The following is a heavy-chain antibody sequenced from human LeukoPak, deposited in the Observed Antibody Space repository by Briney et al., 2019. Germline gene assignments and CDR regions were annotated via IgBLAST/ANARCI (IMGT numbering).Heavy chain of an antibody. D-gene: IGHD5-18*01. CDR3: AKDRIQLWLGNGMDV. V-gene: IGHV3-23*01. Sequence: GGSLRLSCAASGFTFSSYAMSWVRQAPGKGLEWVSAISGSGGSTYYADSVKGRFTISRDNSKNTLYLQMNSLRAEDTAVYYCAKDRIQLWLGNGMDVWGQGTTVTVSS. J-gene: IGHJ6*02. CDR1: GFTFSSYA. CDR2: ISGSGGST.